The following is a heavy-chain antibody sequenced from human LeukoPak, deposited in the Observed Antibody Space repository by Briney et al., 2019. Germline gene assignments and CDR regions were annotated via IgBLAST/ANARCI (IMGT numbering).Heavy chain of an antibody. Sequence: SQTLSLTCTVSGVSISSYYWSWIRQPPGEGLEWHGYIYYMVSTNYNPSLKSRVTISVDTSKNQFSLKLSSVTAADTAVYYCASQSGYSSGWTAWGAFDIWGQGTMVTVSS. V-gene: IGHV4-59*01. CDR3: ASQSGYSSGWTAWGAFDI. J-gene: IGHJ3*02. D-gene: IGHD6-19*01. CDR2: IYYMVST. CDR1: GVSISSYY.